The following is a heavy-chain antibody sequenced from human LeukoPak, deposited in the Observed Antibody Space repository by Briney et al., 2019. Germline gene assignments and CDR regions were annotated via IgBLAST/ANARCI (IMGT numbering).Heavy chain of an antibody. CDR1: GFNFSNYA. V-gene: IGHV3-30-3*01. J-gene: IGHJ4*02. Sequence: GGSLTLSCPASGFNFSNYAMHWVRQAPGKGRDWVALISYYRSDKYYADSVQGRFTISRDNSKNTLYLQMNSMRAEDTALYYCVLGYCYSTTCNTRRQFWSHFQYWGQGTLVTVSS. D-gene: IGHD2-2*02. CDR2: ISYYRSDK. CDR3: VLGYCYSTTCNTRRQFWSHFQY.